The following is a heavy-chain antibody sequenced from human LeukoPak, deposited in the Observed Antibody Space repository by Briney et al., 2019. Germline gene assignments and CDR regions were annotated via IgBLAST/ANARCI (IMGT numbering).Heavy chain of an antibody. J-gene: IGHJ5*02. CDR1: GYTFTSYD. CDR3: ARGRGRGYCSSTSCTRRFDWFDP. D-gene: IGHD2-2*01. V-gene: IGHV1-8*01. CDR2: MNPNSGNT. Sequence: ASVKVSCKASGYTFTSYDINWVRQATGQGPEWMGWMNPNSGNTGYAQKFQGRVTMTRNTSISTAYMELSSLRSEDTAVYYCARGRGRGYCSSTSCTRRFDWFDPWGQGTLVTVSS.